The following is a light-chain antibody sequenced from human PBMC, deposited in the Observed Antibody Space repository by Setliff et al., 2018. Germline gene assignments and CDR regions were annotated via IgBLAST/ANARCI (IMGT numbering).Light chain of an antibody. CDR1: SSDIVDSYNY. CDR3: SSYRSSSTLVV. CDR2: DVT. Sequence: QSALTQPASVSGSPGQSITISCIGTSSDIVDSYNYVSWYQHYPGKAPKLMIFDVTNRPSGVSNRFSGSKSGNTASLTISGLQAEDEALYYCSSYRSSSTLVVFGGGTKVTVL. V-gene: IGLV2-14*03. J-gene: IGLJ2*01.